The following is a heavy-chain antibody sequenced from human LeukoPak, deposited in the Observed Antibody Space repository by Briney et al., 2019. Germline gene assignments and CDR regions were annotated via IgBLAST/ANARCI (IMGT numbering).Heavy chain of an antibody. CDR3: ARGEGANYWYLGYY. Sequence: ASVKVSCKASGYTFTGYYMHWVRQAPGQGLEWMGWINPNSGGTNYAQKFQGRVTMTRDTSISTAYMELSRLRSDDTAVYYCARGEGANYWYLGYYWGQGALVTVSS. J-gene: IGHJ4*02. CDR1: GYTFTGYY. D-gene: IGHD2-8*02. CDR2: INPNSGGT. V-gene: IGHV1-2*02.